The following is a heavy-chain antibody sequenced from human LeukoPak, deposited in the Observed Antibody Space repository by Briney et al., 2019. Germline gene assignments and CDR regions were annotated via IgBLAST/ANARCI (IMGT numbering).Heavy chain of an antibody. Sequence: SETLSLTCTVSGGSISSGSYYWSWIRQPAGKGLEWIGRIYTSGSTNYNPSLKSRVTISVDTSKNQFSLKLSSVTAADTAVYYCAGSNYYYDSSGYYYREDYYMDVWGKGTTVTVSS. V-gene: IGHV4-61*02. CDR1: GGSISSGSYY. D-gene: IGHD3-22*01. CDR3: AGSNYYYDSSGYYYREDYYMDV. CDR2: IYTSGST. J-gene: IGHJ6*03.